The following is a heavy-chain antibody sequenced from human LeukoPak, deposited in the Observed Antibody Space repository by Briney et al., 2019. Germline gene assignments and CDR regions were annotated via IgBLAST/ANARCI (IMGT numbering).Heavy chain of an antibody. CDR1: GFDFSSNW. J-gene: IGHJ4*02. V-gene: IGHV3-74*01. D-gene: IGHD3-3*01. CDR2: IKGDGIST. Sequence: GGSLRLSCAASGFDFSSNWMHWVRNAPGQGLVWVSRIKGDGISTNYADSVKGRFTISRDIAKNTLYLQMNSLRAEDTGAYYCAKDHYWSIDYWGRGTLVTVSS. CDR3: AKDHYWSIDY.